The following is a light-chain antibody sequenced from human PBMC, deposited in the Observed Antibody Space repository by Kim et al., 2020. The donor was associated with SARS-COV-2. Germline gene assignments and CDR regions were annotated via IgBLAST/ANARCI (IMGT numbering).Light chain of an antibody. Sequence: DIQLTQSPSFLSASVGDRVTITCRASQGISSYLAWYQQKPGKAPKLLFYAASTLQSGVPSRFSGSGSGTEFTLTISSLQPEDFATYYCQQLNSYRTFGQGTKLEI. CDR3: QQLNSYRT. CDR2: AAS. CDR1: QGISSY. J-gene: IGKJ2*01. V-gene: IGKV1-9*01.